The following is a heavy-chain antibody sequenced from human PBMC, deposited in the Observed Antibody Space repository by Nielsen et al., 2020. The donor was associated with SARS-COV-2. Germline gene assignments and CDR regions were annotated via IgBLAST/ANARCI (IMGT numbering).Heavy chain of an antibody. D-gene: IGHD1-26*01. CDR1: GFTVDDYD. CDR2: FSWNGASI. V-gene: IGHV3-9*01. CDR3: AKDMVRSSPEWELILGVAFDI. Sequence: GGSLRLSCAASGFTVDDYDIHWVRQAPGKGLEWVSGFSWNGASIGYADSVKGRFTISRDNAKNSLFLQMNSLRADDTALYYCAKDMVRSSPEWELILGVAFDIWGQGTMVTVSS. J-gene: IGHJ3*02.